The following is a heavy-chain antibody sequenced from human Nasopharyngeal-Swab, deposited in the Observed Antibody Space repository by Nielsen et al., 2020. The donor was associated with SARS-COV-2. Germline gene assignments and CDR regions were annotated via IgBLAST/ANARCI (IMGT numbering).Heavy chain of an antibody. CDR3: ARGGRGYSYGYGVY. D-gene: IGHD5-18*01. CDR1: GGSISSYY. V-gene: IGHV4-59*12. CDR2: IYYSGST. Sequence: SETLSLTCIVSGGSISSYYWSWIRQPPGKGLEWIGYIYYSGSTNYNPSLKSRVTISVDTSKNQFSLKLSSVTAADTAVYYCARGGRGYSYGYGVYWGQGTLVTVSS. J-gene: IGHJ4*02.